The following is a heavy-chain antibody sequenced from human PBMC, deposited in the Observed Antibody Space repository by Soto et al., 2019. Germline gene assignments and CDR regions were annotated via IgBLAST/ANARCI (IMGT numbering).Heavy chain of an antibody. CDR2: IYWDDDK. D-gene: IGHD2-21*02. V-gene: IGHV2-5*02. Sequence: QITLKESGPTLVKPTQTLTLTCTFSGFSLSTSGVGVGWIRQPPGKALEWLALIYWDDDKRYSPSLKSRLTITKDTSKNQVVLTMTNMDPVDTATYYGAHSPYCGGDCYSPFDYWGQGTLVTVSS. CDR3: AHSPYCGGDCYSPFDY. J-gene: IGHJ4*02. CDR1: GFSLSTSGVG.